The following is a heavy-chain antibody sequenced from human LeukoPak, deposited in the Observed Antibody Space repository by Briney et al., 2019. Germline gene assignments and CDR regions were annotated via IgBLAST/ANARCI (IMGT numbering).Heavy chain of an antibody. Sequence: PADTLSLTCTVSGGSISSSSYSWGWIRQSPGKGLEWIGSIYYSGIPTYNPSLKSRVTISVDTSKNQFSLKLSSVTAADTAVYYCAIAVAGPPIWFDPWGQGTLVTVSS. CDR1: GGSISSSSYS. CDR2: IYYSGIP. J-gene: IGHJ5*02. CDR3: AIAVAGPPIWFDP. D-gene: IGHD6-19*01. V-gene: IGHV4-39*07.